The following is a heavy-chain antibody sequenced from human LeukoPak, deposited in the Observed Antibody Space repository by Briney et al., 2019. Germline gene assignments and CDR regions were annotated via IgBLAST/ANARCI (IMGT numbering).Heavy chain of an antibody. CDR2: INPNSGGT. Sequence: ASVKVSCTASGYTFTGYYMHWVRQAPGQGLEWMGWINPNSGGTNYAQKFQGRVTMTRDTSISTAYIELSRLRSDDTAVYYCATDTCSGGSCYAFDYWGQGTLVTVSS. CDR3: ATDTCSGGSCYAFDY. CDR1: GYTFTGYY. J-gene: IGHJ4*02. V-gene: IGHV1-2*02. D-gene: IGHD2-15*01.